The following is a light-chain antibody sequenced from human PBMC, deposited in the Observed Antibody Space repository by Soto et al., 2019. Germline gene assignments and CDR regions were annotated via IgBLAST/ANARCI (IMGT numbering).Light chain of an antibody. Sequence: DIQMTQSPSSLSTSVGDRVTITCQASQDISNFLNWYQQKPGKAPKLLIYDVANLETGVQSRFSGSGSGTDFSFTITSLQPEDIATYYCEQYDILPTFGQGTKLEIK. CDR3: EQYDILPT. CDR2: DVA. J-gene: IGKJ2*01. CDR1: QDISNF. V-gene: IGKV1-33*01.